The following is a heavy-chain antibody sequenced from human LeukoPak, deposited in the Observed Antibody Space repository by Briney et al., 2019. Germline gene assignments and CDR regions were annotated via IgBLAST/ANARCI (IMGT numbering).Heavy chain of an antibody. Sequence: SETLSLTCAVYGGSFSGYYWSWIRQPPGKGLEWIGEINHSGSTNYNPSLKGRVTISVDTSKNQFSLKLSSVTAADTAVYYCARRDTIYWYFDLWGRGTLVTVSS. CDR1: GGSFSGYY. D-gene: IGHD3-3*01. CDR2: INHSGST. J-gene: IGHJ2*01. CDR3: ARRDTIYWYFDL. V-gene: IGHV4-34*01.